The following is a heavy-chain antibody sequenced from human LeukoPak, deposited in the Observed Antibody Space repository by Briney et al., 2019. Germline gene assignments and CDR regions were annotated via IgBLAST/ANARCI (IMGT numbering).Heavy chain of an antibody. CDR1: GFTFSSYA. J-gene: IGHJ4*02. CDR3: AREDGYSSNLLGY. V-gene: IGHV3-30*04. Sequence: GRSLRLSCAASGFTFSSYAMHWVRQAPGKGLEWVAVISYDGSNKYYADSVKGRFTISRDNSKNTLYLQMNSLRAEDTAVYYCAREDGYSSNLLGYWGQGTLVTVSS. CDR2: ISYDGSNK. D-gene: IGHD6-13*01.